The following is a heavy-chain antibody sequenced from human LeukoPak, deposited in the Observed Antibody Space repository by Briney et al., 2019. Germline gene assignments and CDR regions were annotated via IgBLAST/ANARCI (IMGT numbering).Heavy chain of an antibody. D-gene: IGHD1-26*01. V-gene: IGHV4-4*07. Sequence: NPSETLSLTCTVSGDSISGCYWTWIRQPAGKGLEWIGRIYTSGSTNYNPSLKSRVTMSVDTSKNQFSLKMSSLTAADTAMYYCARARGGSGSYGHFDSWGQGTLVTVSS. CDR1: GDSISGCY. CDR3: ARARGGSGSYGHFDS. CDR2: IYTSGST. J-gene: IGHJ4*02.